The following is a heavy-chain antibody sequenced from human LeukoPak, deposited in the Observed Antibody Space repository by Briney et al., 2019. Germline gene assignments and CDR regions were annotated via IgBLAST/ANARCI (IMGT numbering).Heavy chain of an antibody. J-gene: IGHJ6*03. D-gene: IGHD3-22*01. Sequence: AETLSLTCTVSAGSISSSDFSWGWIPQGPGLGRVWIINISYSGNTYYNPYLDSFVTICVDTTKNHFSLRLSSVTAADTVFYFSSRLTHSYYSDTSGYYPYNYMDVGGEGTTVTVP. CDR2: ISYSGNT. V-gene: IGHV4-39*02. CDR3: SRLTHSYYSDTSGYYPYNYMDV. CDR1: AGSISSSDFS.